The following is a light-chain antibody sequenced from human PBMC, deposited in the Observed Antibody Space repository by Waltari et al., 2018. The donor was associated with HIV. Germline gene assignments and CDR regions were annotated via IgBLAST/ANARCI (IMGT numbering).Light chain of an antibody. J-gene: IGLJ3*02. CDR2: RNN. V-gene: IGLV1-47*01. CDR1: SANIGGNY. CDR3: AAWDDSLSGLV. Sequence: QSVLTQPPSASGTPGQRVTISCSGSSANIGGNYVYWYQQLPGTAPKLRIYRNNRRPSGVPDRFSGSKSGTSASLAISGLRSEDEADYYCAAWDDSLSGLVFGGGTKLTVL.